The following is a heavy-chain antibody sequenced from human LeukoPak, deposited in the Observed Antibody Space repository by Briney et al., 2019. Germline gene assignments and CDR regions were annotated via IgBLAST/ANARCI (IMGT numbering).Heavy chain of an antibody. V-gene: IGHV3-21*04. J-gene: IGHJ4*02. CDR2: ISSSSSYI. CDR1: GFTFSSYS. D-gene: IGHD3-22*01. Sequence: GGSLRLSCAASGFTFSSYSMNWVRQAPGKGLEWVSSISSSSSYIYYADSVKGRFTISRDNAKNSLYLQMNSLRAEDTAMYYCARPTYYYDSSGPQEYWGQGTLVTVSS. CDR3: ARPTYYYDSSGPQEY.